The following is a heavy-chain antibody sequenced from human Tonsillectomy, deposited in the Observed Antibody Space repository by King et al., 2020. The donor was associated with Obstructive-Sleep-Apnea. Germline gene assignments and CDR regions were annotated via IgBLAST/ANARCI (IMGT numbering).Heavy chain of an antibody. CDR1: GFTFSSYW. CDR2: IKQDGSEK. V-gene: IGHV3-7*01. J-gene: IGHJ6*02. Sequence: VQLVESGGGLVQPGGSLRLSCAASGFTFSSYWMSWVRQAPGKGLEWVANIKQDGSEKYYVDSVKGRFTISRDNAKNSLYLKMNSLRAEDTAVYYCARVDIVVVVAASLYGMDVWGQGTTVTVSS. D-gene: IGHD2-15*01. CDR3: ARVDIVVVVAASLYGMDV.